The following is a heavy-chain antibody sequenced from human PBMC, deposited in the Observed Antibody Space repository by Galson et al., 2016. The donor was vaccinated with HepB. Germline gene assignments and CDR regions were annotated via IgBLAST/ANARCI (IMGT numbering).Heavy chain of an antibody. Sequence: SLRLSCAASGFSVSDNYMTWVRQAPGKGLEWVSSINDIASYSYYRDSVKGRFTISRDNAKNSLYLQMNSLRAEDTAVYYCARWPRGGYNSYWYFDLWGRGTLVTVSS. CDR1: GFSVSDNY. CDR3: ARWPRGGYNSYWYFDL. CDR2: INDIASYS. D-gene: IGHD5-24*01. V-gene: IGHV3-11*06. J-gene: IGHJ2*01.